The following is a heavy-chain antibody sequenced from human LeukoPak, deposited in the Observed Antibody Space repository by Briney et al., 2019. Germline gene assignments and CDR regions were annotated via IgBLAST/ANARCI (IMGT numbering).Heavy chain of an antibody. J-gene: IGHJ4*02. CDR1: GFTFSDYA. CDR2: ISSSSSYI. D-gene: IGHD6-19*01. V-gene: IGHV3-21*01. CDR3: ARGETSIAVAGEIDY. Sequence: GGSLRLSCSASGFTFSDYAMHWVRQAPGKGLEWVSSISSSSSYIYYADSVKGRFTISRDNAKNSLYLQMNSLRAEDTAVYYCARGETSIAVAGEIDYWGQGTLVTVSS.